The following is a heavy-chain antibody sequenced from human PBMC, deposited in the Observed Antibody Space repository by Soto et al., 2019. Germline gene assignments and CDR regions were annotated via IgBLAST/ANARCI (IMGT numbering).Heavy chain of an antibody. J-gene: IGHJ5*02. Sequence: PGGSLSLSWAAAGFIFRYWCVSWLRQAPGKGLEWISYISKDSSSYIYYADSVKGRFTISRDNAKNSLYLQMNSLRAEDTAVYYCARDGQNVLRHFDWLFFWLDPWGQGTLVTVSS. V-gene: IGHV3-21*05. CDR3: ARDGQNVLRHFDWLFFWLDP. CDR2: ISKDSSSYI. CDR1: GFIFRYWC. D-gene: IGHD3-9*01.